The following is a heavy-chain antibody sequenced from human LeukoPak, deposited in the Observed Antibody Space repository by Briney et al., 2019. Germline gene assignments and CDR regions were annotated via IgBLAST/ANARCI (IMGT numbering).Heavy chain of an antibody. CDR3: AGAWPKDSSGWYTIDY. J-gene: IGHJ4*02. D-gene: IGHD6-19*01. Sequence: PSETLSLTCTVSGGSVSSGSYYWSWIRRPPGKGLEWIGYIYYSGSTNYNPSLKSRVTISVDTSKNQFSLKLSSVTAADTAVYYCAGAWPKDSSGWYTIDYWGQGTLVTVSS. CDR1: GGSVSSGSYY. CDR2: IYYSGST. V-gene: IGHV4-61*01.